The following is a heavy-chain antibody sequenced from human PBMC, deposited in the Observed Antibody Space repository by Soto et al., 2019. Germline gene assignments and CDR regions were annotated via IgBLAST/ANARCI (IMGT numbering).Heavy chain of an antibody. CDR2: INPSGGST. CDR3: AGALLWFGEFKSYYFDY. CDR1: GYTITSYY. Sequence: GASVKVSCKASGYTITSYYMHWVQPAPEQGLEWMGIINPSGGSTSYAQKFQGRVTMTRDTSTSTVYMELSSLRSEDTAVYYCAGALLWFGEFKSYYFDYWGQGTLVTVSS. J-gene: IGHJ4*02. V-gene: IGHV1-46*03. D-gene: IGHD3-10*01.